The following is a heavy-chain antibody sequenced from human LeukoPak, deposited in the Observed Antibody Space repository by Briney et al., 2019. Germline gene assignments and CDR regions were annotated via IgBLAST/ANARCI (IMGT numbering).Heavy chain of an antibody. D-gene: IGHD3-22*01. CDR2: ISAYNGNT. CDR3: AREGYYYDSSGYYYGY. J-gene: IGHJ4*02. CDR1: GYTFTSYG. V-gene: IGHV1-18*01. Sequence: GASVKVSRKASGYTFTSYGISWVRQAPGQGLEWMGWISAYNGNTNYAQKLQGRVTMTTDTSTSTAYMELRSLRSDDTAVYYCAREGYYYDSSGYYYGYWGQGTLVTVSS.